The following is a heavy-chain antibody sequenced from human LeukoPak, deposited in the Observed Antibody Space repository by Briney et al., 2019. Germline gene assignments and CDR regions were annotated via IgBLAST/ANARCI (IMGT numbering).Heavy chain of an antibody. Sequence: PGGSLRLSCAASGFTFSSYGMHWVRQAPGKGLEWVALIRYDGSNKYYADSVKGRFTISRDNSKNTLYLQMNSLRAEDTAVYYCAKDHNYYGSGSYEGHFDYWGQGTLVTVSS. J-gene: IGHJ4*02. CDR3: AKDHNYYGSGSYEGHFDY. CDR2: IRYDGSNK. V-gene: IGHV3-30*02. CDR1: GFTFSSYG. D-gene: IGHD3-10*01.